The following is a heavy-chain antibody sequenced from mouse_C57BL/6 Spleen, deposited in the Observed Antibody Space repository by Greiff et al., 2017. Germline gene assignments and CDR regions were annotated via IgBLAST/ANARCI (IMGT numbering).Heavy chain of an antibody. CDR3: ARPDFITAVVAKYYFDD. D-gene: IGHD1-1*01. V-gene: IGHV1-55*01. CDR2: IYPGSGST. J-gene: IGHJ2*01. Sequence: QVQLQQPGAELVKPGASVKMSCKASGYTFTSYWITWVKQRPGQGLEWIGDIYPGSGSTNYNEKFKSKATLTVDTSSSTAYMQLSSLTSEDSAVYYCARPDFITAVVAKYYFDDWGQGTTLTVSS. CDR1: GYTFTSYW.